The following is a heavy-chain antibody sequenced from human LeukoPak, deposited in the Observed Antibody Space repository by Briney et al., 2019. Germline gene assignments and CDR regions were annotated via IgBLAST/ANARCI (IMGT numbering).Heavy chain of an antibody. V-gene: IGHV1-18*01. CDR3: AKAHCISTNCNHIWTYFDY. CDR2: ITVNNGYT. D-gene: IGHD2-2*01. J-gene: IGHJ4*02. CDR1: GYTFTSHG. Sequence: GASVKVYCKAAGYTFTSHGFIWLRQAPGQGLEWMGWITVNNGYTKYAQELQGRVTMTTDTSTSTAYMELRSLGSDDTAVYYCAKAHCISTNCNHIWTYFDYWGQGTLVAVSS.